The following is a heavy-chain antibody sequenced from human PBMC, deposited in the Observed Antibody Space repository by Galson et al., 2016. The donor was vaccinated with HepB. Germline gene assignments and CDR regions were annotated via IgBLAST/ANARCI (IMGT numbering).Heavy chain of an antibody. CDR3: GRNHGSDFDH. J-gene: IGHJ4*02. CDR2: IHWDDDK. V-gene: IGHV2-5*02. Sequence: LVKPTQTLTLTCNFSGFSLSTDEMGVGWIRQPPGKALEWLAVIHWDDDKRYSPSLKSRLTITKDTSKNQVVLTMTNMDPVDTATYYCGRNHGSDFDHGGQGILVTVSS. D-gene: IGHD3-10*01. CDR1: GFSLSTDEMG.